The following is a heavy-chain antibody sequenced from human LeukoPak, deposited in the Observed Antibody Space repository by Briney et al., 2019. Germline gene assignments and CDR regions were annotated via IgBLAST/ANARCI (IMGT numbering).Heavy chain of an antibody. D-gene: IGHD3-3*01. CDR2: IYYSGST. Sequence: SETLSLTCTVSGGSISSHYWSWIRQPPGKGLEWIGYIYYSGSTNYNPSLKSRVTISVDTSKNQFSLKLSSVTAADTAVYYCASTGLDYDFWSGYTLNWFDPWGQGTLVTVSS. V-gene: IGHV4-59*11. J-gene: IGHJ5*02. CDR3: ASTGLDYDFWSGYTLNWFDP. CDR1: GGSISSHY.